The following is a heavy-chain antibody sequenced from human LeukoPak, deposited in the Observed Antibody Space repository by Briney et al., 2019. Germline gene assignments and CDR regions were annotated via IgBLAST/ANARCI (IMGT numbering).Heavy chain of an antibody. J-gene: IGHJ6*03. V-gene: IGHV1-69*02. CDR2: IIPILGIA. CDR3: ARDYYDFWSGYYYYYYYMDV. CDR1: GGTFSSYT. D-gene: IGHD3-3*01. Sequence: ASVKVSCKASGGTFSSYTISWVRQAPGQGLEWMGRIIPILGIANYAQKFQGRVTMTRNTSISTAYMELSSLRSEDTAVYYCARDYYDFWSGYYYYYYYMDVWGKGTTVTVSS.